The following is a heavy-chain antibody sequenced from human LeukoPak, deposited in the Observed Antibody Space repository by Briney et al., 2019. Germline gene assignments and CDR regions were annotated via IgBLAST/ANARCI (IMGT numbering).Heavy chain of an antibody. D-gene: IGHD1-26*01. CDR2: MNPNSGNT. Sequence: ASVKVSCKASGYTFTSYDINWVRQATGQGLEWMGWMNPNSGNTGYAQKFQGRVTMTRDTSISTAYMELSRLRSDDTAVYYCARVRSSVGATGFDYWGQGTLVTVSS. J-gene: IGHJ4*02. CDR3: ARVRSSVGATGFDY. V-gene: IGHV1-8*01. CDR1: GYTFTSYD.